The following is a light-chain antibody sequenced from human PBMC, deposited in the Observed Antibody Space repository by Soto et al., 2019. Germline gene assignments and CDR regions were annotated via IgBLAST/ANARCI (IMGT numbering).Light chain of an antibody. CDR3: QQRSNWIT. V-gene: IGKV3-11*01. Sequence: EIVLTQSPATLSLSPGERATLSCXASQSVSSYLAWYQQKPGQAPRLLIYDASNRATGIPARFSGSGSGTDFTLTISSLEPEDFAVYYCQQRSNWITFGQGTRLEIK. CDR1: QSVSSY. CDR2: DAS. J-gene: IGKJ5*01.